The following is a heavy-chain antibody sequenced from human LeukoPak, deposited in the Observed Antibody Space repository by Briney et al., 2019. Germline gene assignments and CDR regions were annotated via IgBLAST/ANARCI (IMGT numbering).Heavy chain of an antibody. Sequence: GGSLRLSCAASGFTFSQYAMHWVRQAPGKGLEWAAVMSYDGSAQYYADSVKGRFTTSRDNSKKTLYLQMNSLRGDDTAFYYCAKVMITVVTTSKLDSWGQGTLVTVSS. CDR3: AKVMITVVTTSKLDS. J-gene: IGHJ4*02. CDR1: GFTFSQYA. CDR2: MSYDGSAQ. V-gene: IGHV3-30*18. D-gene: IGHD4-23*01.